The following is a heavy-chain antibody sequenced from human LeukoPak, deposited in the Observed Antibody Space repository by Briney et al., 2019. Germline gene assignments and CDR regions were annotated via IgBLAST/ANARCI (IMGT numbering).Heavy chain of an antibody. CDR2: ISYDGSNK. CDR1: GFTFSSYA. Sequence: PGRSLRLSCAASGFTFSSYAMHWVRQAPGKGLEWVAVISYDGSNKYYADSVKGRFTISRDNSKNTLYLQMNSLRAEDTAVHYCARAGFTFSDYFGSFFDYWGQGTLVTVSS. J-gene: IGHJ4*02. D-gene: IGHD3-10*01. CDR3: ARAGFTFSDYFGSFFDY. V-gene: IGHV3-30*04.